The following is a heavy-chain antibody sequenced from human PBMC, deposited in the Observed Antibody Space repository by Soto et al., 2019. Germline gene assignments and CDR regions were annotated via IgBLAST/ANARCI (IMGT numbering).Heavy chain of an antibody. Sequence: PGGSLRLSCAASGFTFDDYGMSWVRQAPGKGLDWVSGINWNGGSTGYADSVKGRFTISRDNAKNSLYLQMNSLRAEDTALYHCARDLGYYGSGTLSPNWFDPWGQGTLVTVSS. J-gene: IGHJ5*02. CDR3: ARDLGYYGSGTLSPNWFDP. D-gene: IGHD3-10*01. CDR2: INWNGGST. CDR1: GFTFDDYG. V-gene: IGHV3-20*01.